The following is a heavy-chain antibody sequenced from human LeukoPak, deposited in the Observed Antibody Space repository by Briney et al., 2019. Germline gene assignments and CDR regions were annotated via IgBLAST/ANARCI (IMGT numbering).Heavy chain of an antibody. CDR3: ARGRSPVGDYYFDL. J-gene: IGHJ2*01. Sequence: PSETLSLTCTVSGGSISSSSYYWSWIRQSPGKGLEWVGNVYHSGTTNYNPSLKSRVTMSVDTSKNQFSLKLISVAAADTAVYYCARGRSPVGDYYFDLWGRGALVSVSS. CDR2: VYHSGTT. V-gene: IGHV4-61*01. D-gene: IGHD3-16*01. CDR1: GGSISSSSYY.